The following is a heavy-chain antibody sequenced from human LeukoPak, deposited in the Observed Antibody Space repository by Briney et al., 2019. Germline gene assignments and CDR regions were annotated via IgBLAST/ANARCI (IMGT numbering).Heavy chain of an antibody. J-gene: IGHJ4*02. D-gene: IGHD4-23*01. CDR1: GFTVSGNY. Sequence: GGSLRLSCAASGFTVSGNYMNWVRQAPGKGLEYVSSISSEGGSTYYADSVKGRFTISRDNSKNTLYLQMNSLRAEDTALYYCVKDRWVDYWGQGTLVTVSS. CDR3: VKDRWVDY. CDR2: ISSEGGST. V-gene: IGHV3-64D*09.